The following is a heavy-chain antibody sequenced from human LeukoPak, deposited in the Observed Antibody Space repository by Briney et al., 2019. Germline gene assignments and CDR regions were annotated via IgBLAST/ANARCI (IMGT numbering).Heavy chain of an antibody. Sequence: SETLSLTCAVYGGSFSGYYWSWIRQPPGKGREWIGEINHCGSTNYNPSLKSRVTISVDTSKNQFSLKLSSVTAADTAVYYCASSSGQHWGQGTLVTVSS. CDR2: INHCGST. J-gene: IGHJ1*01. CDR1: GGSFSGYY. V-gene: IGHV4-34*01. D-gene: IGHD3-10*01. CDR3: ASSSGQH.